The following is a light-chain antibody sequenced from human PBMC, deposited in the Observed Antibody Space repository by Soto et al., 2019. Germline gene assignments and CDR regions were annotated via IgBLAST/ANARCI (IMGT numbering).Light chain of an antibody. Sequence: QSVVTQEPSLTVSPGGTVTLTCASSTGAVTSGNYPSWFQQKPGQAPRTLIYTTDDKHSWTPSRFSGSLLGGKAALTLSGVQPDDEAEYYCLLYYGGAHLMFGGGTKLTVL. CDR3: LLYYGGAHLM. CDR2: TTD. J-gene: IGLJ3*02. CDR1: TGAVTSGNY. V-gene: IGLV7-43*01.